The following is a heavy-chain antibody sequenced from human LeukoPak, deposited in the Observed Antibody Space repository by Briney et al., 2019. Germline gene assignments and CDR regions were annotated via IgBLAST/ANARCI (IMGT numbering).Heavy chain of an antibody. J-gene: IGHJ4*02. CDR3: ARILDSAWGELGY. V-gene: IGHV3-30*02. D-gene: IGHD6-19*01. Sequence: GGSLRLSCAGIGFSFGIYGMHWVGQAPGQGLEWIAFIRSDGSNKYYADSVKGRFAISRDNSKNTLYLQMNSLRAEDTAVYYCARILDSAWGELGYWGQGTLVTVSS. CDR1: GFSFGIYG. CDR2: IRSDGSNK.